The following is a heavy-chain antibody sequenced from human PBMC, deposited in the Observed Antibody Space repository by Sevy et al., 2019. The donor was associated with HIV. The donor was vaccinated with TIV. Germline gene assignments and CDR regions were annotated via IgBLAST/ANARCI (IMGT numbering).Heavy chain of an antibody. CDR3: ARRGAFDFDTSGFLSP. D-gene: IGHD3-22*01. V-gene: IGHV1-18*01. Sequence: ASVKVSCKASGYTFTSFGISWVRQAPGQGLEWVGWISVYNGKINYAQNFQGIVTMTTDTSTRTAYMELKSLRSDDTAVYYCARRGAFDFDTSGFLSPWGQGTLVTVSS. J-gene: IGHJ5*02. CDR1: GYTFTSFG. CDR2: ISVYNGKI.